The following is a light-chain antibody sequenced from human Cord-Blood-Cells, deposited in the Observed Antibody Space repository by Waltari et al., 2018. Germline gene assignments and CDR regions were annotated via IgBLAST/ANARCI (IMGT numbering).Light chain of an antibody. CDR2: EGS. CDR1: SSDGGGYNL. CDR3: CSYAGSRV. J-gene: IGLJ3*02. Sequence: QSALTQPASVSGSPGQSITISCTGTSSDGGGYNLVSWYQQHPGKAPKLMIYEGSKRPSGVSNRFSGSKSGNTASLTISGLQAEDEADYYCCSYAGSRVFGGGTKLTVL. V-gene: IGLV2-23*01.